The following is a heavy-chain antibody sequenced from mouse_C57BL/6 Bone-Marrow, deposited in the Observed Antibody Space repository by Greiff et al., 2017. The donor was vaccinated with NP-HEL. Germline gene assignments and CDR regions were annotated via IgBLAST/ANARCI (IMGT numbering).Heavy chain of an antibody. CDR3: ARVYYYGSSYDWFAY. Sequence: VMLVESGAELARPGASVKLSCKASGYTFTSYGISWVKQRTGQGLEWIGEIYPRSGNTYYNEKFKGKATLTADKSSSTAYMELRSLTSEDSAVYFCARVYYYGSSYDWFAYWGQGTLVTVSA. CDR2: IYPRSGNT. V-gene: IGHV1-81*01. CDR1: GYTFTSYG. J-gene: IGHJ3*01. D-gene: IGHD1-1*01.